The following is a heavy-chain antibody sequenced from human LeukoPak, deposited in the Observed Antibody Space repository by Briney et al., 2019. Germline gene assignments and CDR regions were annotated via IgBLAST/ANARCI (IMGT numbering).Heavy chain of an antibody. D-gene: IGHD1-26*01. V-gene: IGHV4-4*02. J-gene: IGHJ4*02. CDR2: ISLAGRT. Sequence: SGTLSLTCGVPGGSITTTNYWSWVRQPPGGGLEWIGEISLAGRTRYNPSLKSRVNISIDESKNHLYLNLASVTAADTAVYYCSRESGPFCPFGHWGQGTLVAVTS. CDR1: GGSITTTNY. CDR3: SRESGPFCPFGH.